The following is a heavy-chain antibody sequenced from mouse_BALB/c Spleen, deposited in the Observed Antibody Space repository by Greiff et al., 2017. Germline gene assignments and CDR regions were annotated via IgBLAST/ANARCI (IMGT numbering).Heavy chain of an antibody. V-gene: IGHV1-37*01. CDR1: GYSFTGYF. Sequence: VQLKESGPELVKPGASVKISCKASGYSFTGYFMNWVKQSHGKSLEWIGRINPYNGDTFYNQKFKGKATLTVDKSSSTAHMELLSLTSEDSAVYYCGRGGNYDYYAMDYWGQGTSVTVSS. D-gene: IGHD2-1*01. J-gene: IGHJ4*01. CDR2: INPYNGDT. CDR3: GRGGNYDYYAMDY.